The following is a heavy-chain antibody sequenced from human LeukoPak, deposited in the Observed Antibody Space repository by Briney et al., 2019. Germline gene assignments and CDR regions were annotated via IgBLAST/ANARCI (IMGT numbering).Heavy chain of an antibody. CDR2: INSSGGRT. D-gene: IGHD3-22*01. V-gene: IGHV3-48*03. CDR3: ARRGYYDSSGYDY. CDR1: GFTLGDYV. Sequence: GGSLRLSCTASGFTLGDYVMSWVRQAPGKGLEWVSDINSSGGRTYYADSVKGRFTISRDNAKNSLYLQINSLRAEDTAIYYCARRGYYDSSGYDYWGQGTLVTVSS. J-gene: IGHJ4*02.